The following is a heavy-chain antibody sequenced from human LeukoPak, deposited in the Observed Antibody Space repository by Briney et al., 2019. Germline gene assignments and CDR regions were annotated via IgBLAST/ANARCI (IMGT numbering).Heavy chain of an antibody. V-gene: IGHV3-23*01. J-gene: IGHJ5*02. CDR1: GFTFSSYA. D-gene: IGHD1-26*01. CDR2: ISGSGGST. CDR3: AKDGNSGSRT. Sequence: PGGSLRLSCAASGFTFSSYAMSWVRRAPGKGLEWVSAISGSGGSTYYADSVNGRSTMSTHHTKNTLYLQMNSLRAEDAAVYRGAKDGNSGSRTWGQGTLVTVSS.